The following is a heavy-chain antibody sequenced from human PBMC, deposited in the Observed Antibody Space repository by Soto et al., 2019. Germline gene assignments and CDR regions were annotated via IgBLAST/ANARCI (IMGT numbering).Heavy chain of an antibody. V-gene: IGHV4-31*03. D-gene: IGHD3-3*01. CDR1: GGSISSGGYY. Sequence: QVQLQESGPGLVKPSQTLSLTCTVSGGSISSGGYYWSWIRQHPGKGLEWIGYIYYSGSTYYNPSTNGRVTNTVDTFKTHFPLKLSSVTAAETAVFYCAREGYDFWGGYYTGGGYGMDVWGQGTTVTVSS. J-gene: IGHJ6*02. CDR2: IYYSGST. CDR3: AREGYDFWGGYYTGGGYGMDV.